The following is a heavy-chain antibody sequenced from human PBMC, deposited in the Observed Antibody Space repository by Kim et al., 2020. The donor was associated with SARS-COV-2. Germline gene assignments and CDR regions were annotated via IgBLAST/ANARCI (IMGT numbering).Heavy chain of an antibody. J-gene: IGHJ5*01. D-gene: IGHD6-13*01. CDR3: VRVQSAGGVDVIVYS. CDR2: ITDSGDRT. Sequence: GGSLRLSCAASGFTFNTYVMNWVRQAPGKGLEWVSTITDSGDRTFYADSVKGRFTISRDNSNNILFLQMSSLRVEDTALYHCVRVQSAGGVDVIVYSWG. CDR1: GFTFNTYV. V-gene: IGHV3-23*01.